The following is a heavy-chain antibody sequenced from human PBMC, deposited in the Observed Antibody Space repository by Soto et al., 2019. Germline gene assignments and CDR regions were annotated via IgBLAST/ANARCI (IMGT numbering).Heavy chain of an antibody. CDR3: ASWFSSGWYFRFHAEYFQH. V-gene: IGHV3-7*05. Sequence: PGGSLRLSCAASGFTFSSYWMSWVRQAPGKGLEWVANIKQDGSEKYYVDSVKGRFTISRDNAKNSLYLQMNSLRAEDTAVYYCASWFSSGWYFRFHAEYFQHWGQGTLVTVSS. J-gene: IGHJ1*01. CDR1: GFTFSSYW. D-gene: IGHD6-19*01. CDR2: IKQDGSEK.